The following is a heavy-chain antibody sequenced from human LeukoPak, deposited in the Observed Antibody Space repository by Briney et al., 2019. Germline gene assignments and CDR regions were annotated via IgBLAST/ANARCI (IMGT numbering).Heavy chain of an antibody. Sequence: SETLSLTCTVSGGSISSHYWSWIRQPPGKGLEWIGYIYYSGSTNYNPSLKSRVTISIDTSKNQFSLKLRSVTAADTAVYYCATSYSSGWSAHWGQGTLVTVSS. CDR2: IYYSGST. CDR3: ATSYSSGWSAH. CDR1: GGSISSHY. D-gene: IGHD6-19*01. J-gene: IGHJ4*02. V-gene: IGHV4-59*11.